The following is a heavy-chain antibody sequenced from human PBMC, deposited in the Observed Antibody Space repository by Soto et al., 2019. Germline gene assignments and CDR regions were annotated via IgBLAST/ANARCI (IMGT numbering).Heavy chain of an antibody. J-gene: IGHJ3*02. CDR3: ARDGGGRPPPRQLGSSAFDI. CDR1: GGSISSGGYY. CDR2: IYYSGST. V-gene: IGHV4-31*03. Sequence: QVQLQESGPGLVKPSQTLSLTCTVSGGSISSGGYYWSWIRQHPGKGLEWIGYIYYSGSTYYNPSLKSRVTISVDTSKNQFSLKLSSVTAADTAVYYCARDGGGRPPPRQLGSSAFDIWGQGTMVTVSS. D-gene: IGHD6-6*01.